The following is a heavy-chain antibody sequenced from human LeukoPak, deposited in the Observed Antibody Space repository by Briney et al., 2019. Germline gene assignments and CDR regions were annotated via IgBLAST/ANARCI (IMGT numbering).Heavy chain of an antibody. CDR2: INQRGSEK. CDR1: GFTFRSYW. CDR3: ARNVDAFDI. V-gene: IGHV3-7*01. Sequence: GGSLRLSCTASGFTFRSYWMSWVRQAPGKGLEWVANINQRGSEKYYVASVKGRLTISRDNAKNSLFLQLNSLRAEDTAVYYCARNVDAFDIWGQGTMVTVSS. J-gene: IGHJ3*02.